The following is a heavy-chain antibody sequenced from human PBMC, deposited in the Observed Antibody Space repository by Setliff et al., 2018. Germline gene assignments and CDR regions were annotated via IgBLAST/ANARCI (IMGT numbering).Heavy chain of an antibody. CDR2: IHYSENT. J-gene: IGHJ4*02. CDR3: ARAKDGYDFDYFDY. D-gene: IGHD5-12*01. Sequence: SETLSLTCTVSGGSITSGRYYWGWIRQPPGQGLEWIASIHYSENTYCNPSLRSRVTISVDTSKNQFSLKLTSLTAADTAVYYCARAKDGYDFDYFDYWGQGTPVTVSS. CDR1: GGSITSGRYY. V-gene: IGHV4-39*07.